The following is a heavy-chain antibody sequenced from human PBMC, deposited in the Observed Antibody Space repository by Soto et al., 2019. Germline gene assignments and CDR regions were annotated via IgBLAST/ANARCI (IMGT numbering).Heavy chain of an antibody. D-gene: IGHD3-22*01. V-gene: IGHV4-30-4*01. J-gene: IGHJ4*02. CDR1: GASISVGVYY. CDR2: IYYTGNT. CDR3: ARATYDSSTYYLDY. Sequence: QVQLQESGPGRVKPSQPLSLPCTVSGASISVGVYYWTWIGQPPGKGLEWIGSIYYTGNTYSNPSLESRLSISVDPSNNQFALRLTSVTAPDTAIYYCARATYDSSTYYLDYWGQGTLVTVSS.